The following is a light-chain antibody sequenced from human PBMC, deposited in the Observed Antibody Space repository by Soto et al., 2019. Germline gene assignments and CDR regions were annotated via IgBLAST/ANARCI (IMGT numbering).Light chain of an antibody. CDR3: QSYDSSLSVV. CDR1: SSNIGAGYD. CDR2: GNF. V-gene: IGLV1-40*01. Sequence: QSVLTQPPSVSGAPGQRVTICCTGSSSNIGAGYDVQWYQQLPGTAPKLLIHGNFNRPSGVPDRFSASKSGTSASLAITGLQAEDEADYYCQSYDSSLSVVFGGGTKLTVL. J-gene: IGLJ2*01.